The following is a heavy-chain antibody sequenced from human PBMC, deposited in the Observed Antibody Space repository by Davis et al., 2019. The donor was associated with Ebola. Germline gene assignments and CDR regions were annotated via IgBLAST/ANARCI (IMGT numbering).Heavy chain of an antibody. J-gene: IGHJ6*02. CDR1: GLNFGSFG. D-gene: IGHD3-3*01. CDR3: AADAYYGSGATYYAAYSVGV. CDR2: TSAEGYEK. Sequence: PGGSLRLSCVASGLNFGSFGMHWVRQAPGKGLEWLTVTSAEGYEKFYADSVKGRFTISRDNSHNTLYLQMNSLRLEVTALYYCAADAYYGSGATYYAAYSVGVWGQGTTVIVSS. V-gene: IGHV3-30*03.